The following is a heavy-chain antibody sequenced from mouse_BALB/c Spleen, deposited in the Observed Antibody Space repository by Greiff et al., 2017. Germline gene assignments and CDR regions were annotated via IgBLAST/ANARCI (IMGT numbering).Heavy chain of an antibody. V-gene: IGHV5-6-5*01. CDR3: ASLYGSSPDY. CDR2: ISSGGST. D-gene: IGHD1-1*01. Sequence: EVMLVESGGGLVKPGGSLKLSCAASGFTFSSYAMSWVRQTPEKRLEWVASISSGGSTYYPDSVKGRFTISRDNARNILYLQMSSLRSEDTAMYYCASLYGSSPDYWGQGTTLTVSS. CDR1: GFTFSSYA. J-gene: IGHJ2*01.